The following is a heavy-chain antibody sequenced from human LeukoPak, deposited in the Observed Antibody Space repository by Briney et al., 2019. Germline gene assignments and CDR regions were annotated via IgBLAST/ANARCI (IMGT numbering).Heavy chain of an antibody. D-gene: IGHD4-17*01. V-gene: IGHV4-4*07. Sequence: SETLPLTCTVSGGSISSYYWSWIRQPAGKGMEWIGRIYTSGSTNYNPSVKSGVTMSVDTSKNQFSLKLSSVTAADTAVYYCARSTVTTTDDVFDIWGQGTMVTVSS. CDR1: GGSISSYY. J-gene: IGHJ3*02. CDR2: IYTSGST. CDR3: ARSTVTTTDDVFDI.